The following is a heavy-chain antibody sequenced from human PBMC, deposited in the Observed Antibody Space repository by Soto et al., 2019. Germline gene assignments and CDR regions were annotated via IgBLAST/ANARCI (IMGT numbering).Heavy chain of an antibody. CDR3: AKWGVGIAARRTPVKNFQH. V-gene: IGHV3-23*01. Sequence: GGSLRLSCAASGFTFSSYAMSWVRQAPGKGLEWVSAISGSGGSTYYADSVKGRFTISRDNSKNTLYLQMNSLRAEDTAVYYCAKWGVGIAARRTPVKNFQHWGQGTLVTVSS. CDR1: GFTFSSYA. J-gene: IGHJ1*01. D-gene: IGHD6-6*01. CDR2: ISGSGGST.